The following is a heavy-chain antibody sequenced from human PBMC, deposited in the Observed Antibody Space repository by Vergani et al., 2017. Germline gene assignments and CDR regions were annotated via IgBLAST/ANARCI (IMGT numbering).Heavy chain of an antibody. D-gene: IGHD3-9*01. CDR1: GFSLTTGGEG. CDR2: VYWNDDE. V-gene: IGHV2-5*01. J-gene: IGHJ3*01. Sequence: QITLRESGPTLVKPTQTLTLTCTFSGFSLTTGGEGVGWIRQPPGRALEWLAFVYWNDDERYSPSLKSRVTITKDTYKNEVILTMATMDPVDTATYYCVHRLGYFDWDGAFDGWRRGTMVTVSS. CDR3: VHRLGYFDWDGAFDG.